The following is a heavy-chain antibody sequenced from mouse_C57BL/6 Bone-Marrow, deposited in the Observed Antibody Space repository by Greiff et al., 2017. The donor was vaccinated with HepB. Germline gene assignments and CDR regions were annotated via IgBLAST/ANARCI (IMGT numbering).Heavy chain of an antibody. J-gene: IGHJ3*01. Sequence: EVKLQQSGPELVKPGASVKISCKASGYTFTDYYMNWVKQSHGKSLEWIGDINPNNGGTSYNQKFKGKATLTVDKSSSTAYMELRSLTSEDSAVYYCASIYYDYDWFAYWGQGTLVTVSA. CDR1: GYTFTDYY. V-gene: IGHV1-26*01. CDR2: INPNNGGT. CDR3: ASIYYDYDWFAY. D-gene: IGHD2-4*01.